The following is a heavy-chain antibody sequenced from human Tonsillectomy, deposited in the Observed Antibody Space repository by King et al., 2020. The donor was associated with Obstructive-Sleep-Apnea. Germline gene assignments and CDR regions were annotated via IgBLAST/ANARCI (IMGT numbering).Heavy chain of an antibody. D-gene: IGHD4-17*01. CDR2: TYYRSQWKN. CDR3: ARDPSHDYGDYFYFYGMDV. V-gene: IGHV6-1*01. CDR1: GDSVSSDSAA. J-gene: IGHJ6*02. Sequence: VQLQQSGPGLVKPSQTLSLNCVISGDSVSSDSAAWNWIRQSPSRGLEWLGRTYYRSQWKNDYGESVKSRITIIPDTTKNQFSLDLRSVTPEDKAVYYCARDPSHDYGDYFYFYGMDVWGQGTTVTVSS.